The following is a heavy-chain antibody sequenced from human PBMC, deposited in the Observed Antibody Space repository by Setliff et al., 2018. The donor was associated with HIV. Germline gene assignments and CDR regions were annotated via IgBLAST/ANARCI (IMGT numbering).Heavy chain of an antibody. Sequence: KTSETLSLTCTVSGGSISSYYWSWIRQPPGKGPEWIGYIYYSGSTNYNASLKSRLTMSVDASKSQVSLRLTSVTAADAAVYFCARSPGVDTNMAFDLWGQGSLVTVSS. D-gene: IGHD5-18*01. CDR1: GGSISSYY. V-gene: IGHV4-59*01. J-gene: IGHJ4*01. CDR3: ARSPGVDTNMAFDL. CDR2: IYYSGST.